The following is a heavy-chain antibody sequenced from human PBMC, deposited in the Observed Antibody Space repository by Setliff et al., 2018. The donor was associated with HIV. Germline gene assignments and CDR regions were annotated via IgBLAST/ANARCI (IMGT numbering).Heavy chain of an antibody. V-gene: IGHV4-38-2*02. CDR1: PYSISSGYY. CDR2: LYCGGNT. J-gene: IGHJ5*02. CDR3: ARDPWLLGASAGGDNWLDP. D-gene: IGHD1-26*01. Sequence: LSLTCSVSPYSISSGYYWGWLRQPPGKGLEWIGCLYCGGNTYYNPSLKSRVAMSVDTSKNEVSLRLKSVTAADTAINYCARDPWLLGASAGGDNWLDPWGQGTLVTVSS.